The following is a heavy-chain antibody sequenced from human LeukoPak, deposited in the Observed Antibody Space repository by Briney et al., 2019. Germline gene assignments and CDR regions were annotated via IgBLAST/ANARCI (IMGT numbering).Heavy chain of an antibody. CDR1: GYTFTGFY. D-gene: IGHD6-6*01. V-gene: IGHV1-2*02. J-gene: IGHJ4*02. CDR2: INPNTGGT. CDR3: ASYPRYSSSPPFDY. Sequence: ASVKVSCKASGYTFTGFYMRWVRQAPGQGFEWMGWINPNTGGTNYAQKFQGRVTMTRDTPISTAYMELSGLTSDDTAIYYCASYPRYSSSPPFDYWGQGTLVTVSS.